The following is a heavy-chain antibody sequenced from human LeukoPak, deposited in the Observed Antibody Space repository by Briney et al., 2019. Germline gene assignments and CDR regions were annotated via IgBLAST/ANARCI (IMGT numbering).Heavy chain of an antibody. CDR1: GFTFSSYG. D-gene: IGHD6-13*01. J-gene: IGHJ6*02. Sequence: GGSLRLSCAASGFTFSSYGMHWVRQAPGKGLEWVAVIWYDGSNKYYADSVKGRFTISRDNSKNTLYLQMNSLRAEDTAVYYCAREAAAGTDYYYGMDVWGQGTTVTVSS. V-gene: IGHV3-33*01. CDR3: AREAAAGTDYYYGMDV. CDR2: IWYDGSNK.